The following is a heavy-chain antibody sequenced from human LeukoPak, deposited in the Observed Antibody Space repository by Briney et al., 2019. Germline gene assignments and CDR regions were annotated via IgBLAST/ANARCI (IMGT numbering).Heavy chain of an antibody. CDR3: ARVNRTYYYGSGSYDVDY. D-gene: IGHD3-10*01. J-gene: IGHJ4*02. Sequence: AGGSLRLSCAASGFTFSSYSMNWVRQAPGKGLEWVSYISSSSSTIYYADSVKGRFTISRDNAKNSLYLQMNSLRAEDTAVYYCARVNRTYYYGSGSYDVDYWGQGTLVTVSS. CDR1: GFTFSSYS. V-gene: IGHV3-48*04. CDR2: ISSSSSTI.